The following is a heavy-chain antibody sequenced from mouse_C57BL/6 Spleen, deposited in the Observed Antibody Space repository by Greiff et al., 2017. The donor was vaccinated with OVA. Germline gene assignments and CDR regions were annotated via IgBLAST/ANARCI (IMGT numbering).Heavy chain of an antibody. CDR3: ARGLTGTSLLGY. V-gene: IGHV1-39*01. J-gene: IGHJ2*01. CDR1: GYSFTDYN. CDR2: INPNYGTT. Sequence: VHVKQSGPELVKPGASVKISCKASGYSFTDYNMNWVKQSNGKSLEWIGVINPNYGTTSYNQKFKGKATLTVDQSSSTAYMQLNSLTSEDSAVYYCARGLTGTSLLGYWGQGTTLTVSS. D-gene: IGHD4-1*01.